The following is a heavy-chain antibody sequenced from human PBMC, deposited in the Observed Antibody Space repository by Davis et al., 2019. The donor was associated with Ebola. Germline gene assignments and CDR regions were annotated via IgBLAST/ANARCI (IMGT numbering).Heavy chain of an antibody. Sequence: PSETLSLTCTVSGGSMSPYYWSWIRQPPGKGLEWIGNIYYTGGATYNPSLKSRVTISVDTSTKQFSLKLDSVTAADTAVYYCAKNTSSWGFDSWGQGTLVTVSS. J-gene: IGHJ4*02. D-gene: IGHD2-2*01. CDR1: GGSMSPYY. CDR3: AKNTSSWGFDS. V-gene: IGHV4-59*01. CDR2: IYYTGGA.